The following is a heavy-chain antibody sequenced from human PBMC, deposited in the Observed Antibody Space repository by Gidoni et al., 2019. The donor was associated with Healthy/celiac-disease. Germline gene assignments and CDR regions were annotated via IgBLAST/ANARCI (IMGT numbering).Heavy chain of an antibody. CDR3: ARGAFSAYSSGWFPADWYFDL. V-gene: IGHV1-8*01. D-gene: IGHD6-19*01. J-gene: IGHJ2*01. Sequence: QVQLVQSGAEVKKPGASVKVSCKASGYTFPSYDINWVRQATGPGLGWMGWMNPNSGNTGYAQKFQGRVTMTRNTSISTAYMELSSLRSEDTAVYYCARGAFSAYSSGWFPADWYFDLWGRGTLVTVSS. CDR1: GYTFPSYD. CDR2: MNPNSGNT.